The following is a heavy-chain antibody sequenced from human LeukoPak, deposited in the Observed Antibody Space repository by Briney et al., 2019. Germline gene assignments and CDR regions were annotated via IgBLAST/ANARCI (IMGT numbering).Heavy chain of an antibody. CDR3: ARDGTSTDDY. J-gene: IGHJ4*02. Sequence: EASVKVSCKASGYTFSNFGISWVRQAPGQGLEWMGWISGNNDNPNYGQKFQGRSTVTTDSSTSTTYMELRNLRSDDTAVYYCARDGTSTDDYWGQGTLVTVSS. D-gene: IGHD1-26*01. CDR1: GYTFSNFG. CDR2: ISGNNDNP. V-gene: IGHV1-18*01.